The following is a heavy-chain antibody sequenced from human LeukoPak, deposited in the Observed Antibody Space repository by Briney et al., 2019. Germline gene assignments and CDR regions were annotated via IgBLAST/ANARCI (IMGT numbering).Heavy chain of an antibody. D-gene: IGHD3-3*01. CDR1: GGSISSSSYY. CDR3: ARITIFGGSDY. Sequence: PSETLSLTCTVAGGSISSSSYYWGWIRQPPGKGLEWIGSIYYSGGTYYNPSLKSRVTISVDTSKNRFSLKLSSVTAADTAVYYCARITIFGGSDYWGQGTLVTVSS. CDR2: IYYSGGT. V-gene: IGHV4-39*07. J-gene: IGHJ4*02.